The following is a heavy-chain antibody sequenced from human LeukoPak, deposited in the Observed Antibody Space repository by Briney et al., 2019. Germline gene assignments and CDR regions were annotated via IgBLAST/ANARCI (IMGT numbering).Heavy chain of an antibody. CDR2: IYYSGST. CDR1: GGSISSYY. V-gene: IGHV4-59*01. Sequence: PSETLSLTCTVSGGSISSYYWSWIRQPPGKGLEWIGYIYYSGSTNYNPSLKSRVTISVDTSKNQFSLKLSSVTAAVTAVYYCARGPLDYWGQGTLVTVSS. CDR3: ARGPLDY. J-gene: IGHJ4*02.